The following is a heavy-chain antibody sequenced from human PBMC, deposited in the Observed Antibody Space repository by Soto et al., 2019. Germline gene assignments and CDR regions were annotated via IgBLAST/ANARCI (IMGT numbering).Heavy chain of an antibody. CDR1: GGSISSYY. D-gene: IGHD6-19*01. CDR3: ASKQWLGNDWFDP. V-gene: IGHV4-59*01. CDR2: IYYSGST. Sequence: LSLTCTVSGGSISSYYWSWIRQPPGKGLEWIGYIYYSGSTNYNPSLKSRVTISVDTSKNQFSLKLSSVTAADTAVYYCASKQWLGNDWFDPWGQGTLVTVSS. J-gene: IGHJ5*02.